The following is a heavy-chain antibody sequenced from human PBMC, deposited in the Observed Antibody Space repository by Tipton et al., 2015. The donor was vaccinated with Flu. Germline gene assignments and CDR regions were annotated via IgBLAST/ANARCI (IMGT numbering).Heavy chain of an antibody. CDR3: ARAEIGDFDY. D-gene: IGHD2/OR15-2a*01. J-gene: IGHJ4*02. V-gene: IGHV4-38-2*01. CDR1: GYSFSRGYY. CDR2: IYHNGDI. Sequence: TLSLTCAVSGYSFSRGYYWGWIRQPPGKGLEWIGSIYHNGDIHFNPSLKSRVSISVDTSNNRFSLNLTSVTAADTAVYYCARAEIGDFDYWGQGTLVTVSS.